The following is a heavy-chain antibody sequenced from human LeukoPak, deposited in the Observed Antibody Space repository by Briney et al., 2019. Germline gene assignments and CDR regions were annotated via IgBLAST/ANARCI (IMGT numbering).Heavy chain of an antibody. D-gene: IGHD6-19*01. CDR1: GFTFSDYY. CDR2: ISSSGSTI. CDR3: ARGSTQYSSGWYGLDY. Sequence: GGSLRLSCAASGFTFSDYYMSWIRQAPGKGLEWVSYISSSGSTIYYADSVKGRFTISRDNAKNTLYLQMNSLRAEDTAVYYCARGSTQYSSGWYGLDYWGQGTLVTVSS. V-gene: IGHV3-11*04. J-gene: IGHJ4*02.